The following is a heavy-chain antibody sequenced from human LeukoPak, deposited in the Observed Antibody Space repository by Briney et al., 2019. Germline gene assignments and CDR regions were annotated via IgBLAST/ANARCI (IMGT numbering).Heavy chain of an antibody. D-gene: IGHD3-10*01. CDR1: GGSISSYY. Sequence: SETLSLTCTASGGSISSYYWSWIRQPAGKGLEWIGRIYTSGSTNYNPSLKSRVTMSVDTSKNQFSLKLSSVTAADTAVYYCARVVLLWFGEPPSWFDPWGQGTLVTVSS. J-gene: IGHJ5*02. CDR2: IYTSGST. V-gene: IGHV4-4*07. CDR3: ARVVLLWFGEPPSWFDP.